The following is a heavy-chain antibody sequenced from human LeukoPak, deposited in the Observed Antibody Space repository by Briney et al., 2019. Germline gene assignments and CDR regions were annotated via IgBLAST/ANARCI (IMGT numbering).Heavy chain of an antibody. J-gene: IGHJ5*01. CDR1: GGSISSDNHY. CDR2: INYSGNT. CDR3: ARVGYEYVWGSYRYGWFDP. Sequence: PSQTLSLTCTVSGGSISSDNHYWSWIRQHPGKGLEWIGYINYSGNTHCNPSLKSRGTISVDTSKNQFSLKLNSVTAADTAVYYCARVGYEYVWGSYRYGWFDPWGQGTLVTVSS. D-gene: IGHD3-16*02. V-gene: IGHV4-31*03.